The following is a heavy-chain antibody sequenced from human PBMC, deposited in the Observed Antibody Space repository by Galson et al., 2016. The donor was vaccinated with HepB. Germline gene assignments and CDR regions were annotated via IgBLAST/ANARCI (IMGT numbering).Heavy chain of an antibody. Sequence: SLRLSCAASGFSVSNNYMTWVRQAPGKGLEWVSLIYSGGGTSFADTVKGRFTISRDNSKNTRYLQMNSLRAEDTAVYYCARGGASDASGYWGQGTLATVSS. CDR1: GFSVSNNY. CDR2: IYSGGGT. V-gene: IGHV3-53*01. D-gene: IGHD2-21*02. J-gene: IGHJ4*02. CDR3: ARGGASDASGY.